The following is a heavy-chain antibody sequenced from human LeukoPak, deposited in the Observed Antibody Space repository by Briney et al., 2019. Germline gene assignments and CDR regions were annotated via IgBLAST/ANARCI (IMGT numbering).Heavy chain of an antibody. V-gene: IGHV4-4*09. CDR1: GDSIRSYY. Sequence: SETLSLTCTVSGDSIRSYYWSWIRQPPGKGLEWIGYRYITGSTNYNPSLKSRVTIAADTSENQLSLRLTSVTAADTAIYYCARHYYDSTDYYYSSKNYFDSWGQGSLVTVSS. CDR2: RYITGST. D-gene: IGHD3-22*01. J-gene: IGHJ4*02. CDR3: ARHYYDSTDYYYSSKNYFDS.